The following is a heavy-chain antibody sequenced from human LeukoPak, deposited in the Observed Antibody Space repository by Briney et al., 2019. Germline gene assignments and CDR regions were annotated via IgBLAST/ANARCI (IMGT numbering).Heavy chain of an antibody. CDR2: IWYDGSNK. D-gene: IGHD3-3*01. Sequence: GGSLRLSCAASGFTFSSYGMHWVRQAPGKGLEGVAVIWYDGSNKYYADSVKGRFTISRDNSKNTLYPQMNSLRAEDTAVYYCARDYRYYDFWSGYWNYYYGMDVWGQGTTVTVSS. CDR1: GFTFSSYG. V-gene: IGHV3-33*01. J-gene: IGHJ6*02. CDR3: ARDYRYYDFWSGYWNYYYGMDV.